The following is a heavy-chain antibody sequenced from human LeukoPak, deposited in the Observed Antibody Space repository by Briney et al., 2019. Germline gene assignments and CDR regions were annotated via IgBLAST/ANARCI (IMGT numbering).Heavy chain of an antibody. CDR1: GFTFGDFG. CDR2: INLSGSTT. V-gene: IGHV3-20*04. Sequence: PGGSLRLSCATSGFTFGDFGVSWVRQAPGKGLEWVSGINLSGSTTAYADSVRGRFTISRDNAKNSLYLQMNTLRAEDTAFYYCARGDSSASYYLEYWGQGTLVTVSS. J-gene: IGHJ4*02. D-gene: IGHD3-22*01. CDR3: ARGDSSASYYLEY.